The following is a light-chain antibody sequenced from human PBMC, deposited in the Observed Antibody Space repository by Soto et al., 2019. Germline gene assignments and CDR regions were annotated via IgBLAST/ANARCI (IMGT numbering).Light chain of an antibody. CDR2: HAS. CDR1: QSISNSY. CDR3: QQYGDSLLT. Sequence: ENVLTQSPGTLSLSQGERATLSCRASQSISNSYLAWYQQKPGQTPSLLIYHASNRATGIPDRFSGSGSGTDFTLTISRLEPEDFAVYNCQQYGDSLLTFGGGTKVEIK. J-gene: IGKJ4*01. V-gene: IGKV3-20*01.